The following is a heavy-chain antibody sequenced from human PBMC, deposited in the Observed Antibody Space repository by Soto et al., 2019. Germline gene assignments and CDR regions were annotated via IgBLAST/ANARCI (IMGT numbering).Heavy chain of an antibody. CDR1: GYTFTSYG. CDR3: ARDGHYDSGSNWFDP. CDR2: ISAYNGNT. Sequence: QVQLVQSGAEVKKPGASVKVSCKASGYTFTSYGISWVRQAPGQGLEWMGWISAYNGNTNYAQKFQGRVTMTTDTATSTAYMELRSLTSDDTAVYYCARDGHYDSGSNWFDPWGQGTLVTVSS. J-gene: IGHJ5*02. V-gene: IGHV1-18*01. D-gene: IGHD3-10*01.